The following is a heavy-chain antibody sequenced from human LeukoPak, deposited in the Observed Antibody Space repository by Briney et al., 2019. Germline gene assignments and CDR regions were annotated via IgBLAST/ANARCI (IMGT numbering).Heavy chain of an antibody. CDR2: ISWNSGSI. J-gene: IGHJ5*02. D-gene: IGHD6-19*01. CDR3: ARDQSSVAGTTYNWFDP. Sequence: GGSLRLSCAASGFTFDDYAMHWVRQAPGKGLEWVSGISWNSGSIGYADSVKGRFTISRDNAKNSLYLQMNSLRAEDTAVYYCARDQSSVAGTTYNWFDPWGQGTLVTVSS. V-gene: IGHV3-9*01. CDR1: GFTFDDYA.